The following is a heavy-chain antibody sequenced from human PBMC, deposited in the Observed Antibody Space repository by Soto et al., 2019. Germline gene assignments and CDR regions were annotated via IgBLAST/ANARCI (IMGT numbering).Heavy chain of an antibody. Sequence: QITLKESGPTLVKPTQTLTLTCTFSGFSLTTDGVGVDWIHQPPGKALEWLGLIYWNDEKRYRPSLQSRLTITKDTSRNQVVLTMTNMDPVDTATYYCAHRTTVTSGINWGQGTLVTVSS. CDR1: GFSLTTDGVG. V-gene: IGHV2-5*01. CDR3: AHRTTVTSGIN. CDR2: IYWNDEK. D-gene: IGHD4-4*01. J-gene: IGHJ4*02.